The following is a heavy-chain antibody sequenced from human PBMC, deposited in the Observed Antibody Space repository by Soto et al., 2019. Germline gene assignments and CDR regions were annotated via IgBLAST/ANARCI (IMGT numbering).Heavy chain of an antibody. CDR1: GCSFAGYW. D-gene: IGHD3-22*01. J-gene: IGHJ4*02. CDR2: IDPSDSQT. CDR3: ARQIYDSDTGPNFQYYFDS. V-gene: IGHV5-10-1*01. Sequence: PGESLKISCKGSGCSFAGYWITWVRQKPGKGLEWMGRIDPSDSQTYYSPSFRGHVTISVTKSITTVFLQWSSPRASDTAMYYCARQIYDSDTGPNFQYYFDSWGQGTPVTVS.